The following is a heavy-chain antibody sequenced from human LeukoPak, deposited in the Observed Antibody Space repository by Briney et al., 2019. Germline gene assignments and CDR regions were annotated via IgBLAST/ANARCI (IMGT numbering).Heavy chain of an antibody. CDR1: GGSISSSSYY. V-gene: IGHV4-39*07. J-gene: IGHJ2*01. D-gene: IGHD3-22*01. CDR3: ARVSGYYDSSGYYLPGYFRL. CDR2: IYYTGST. Sequence: SETLSLTCTVSGGSISSSSYYWGWSRQPPGNGLEWIGSIYYTGSTYYNPSLKSRVTISVDTSKNQFSLKLSSVTAADTAVYYCARVSGYYDSSGYYLPGYFRLWGRGTLVTVSS.